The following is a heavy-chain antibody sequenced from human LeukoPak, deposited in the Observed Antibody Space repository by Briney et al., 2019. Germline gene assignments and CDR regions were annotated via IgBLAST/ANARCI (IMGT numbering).Heavy chain of an antibody. J-gene: IGHJ4*02. V-gene: IGHV4-59*01. CDR1: GGSFSSYY. CDR3: ARGRLSFDC. Sequence: TSETLSLTCTVSGGSFSSYYWSWIRQPPGKGLEWIGYIYYSRSNNYNPSLKSRRTISVDTSKTQFSLKLICVTAADTAVYYCARGRLSFDCWGEGTLVTVSS. CDR2: IYYSRSN. D-gene: IGHD6-19*01.